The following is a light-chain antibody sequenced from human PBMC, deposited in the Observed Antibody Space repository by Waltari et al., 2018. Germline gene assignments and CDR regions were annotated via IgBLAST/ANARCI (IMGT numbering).Light chain of an antibody. CDR3: SSFTSSSTGI. V-gene: IGLV2-14*03. CDR1: SGDVGGYDL. Sequence: QSALTQPASVSGSPGQSITISCTGTSGDVGGYDLVSWYQQHPGKAPKLMIYDATNRPSGVSDRFSASTSRNTASLTISDLRPEDEAEYYCSSFTSSSTGIFGSGTTVTVL. J-gene: IGLJ1*01. CDR2: DAT.